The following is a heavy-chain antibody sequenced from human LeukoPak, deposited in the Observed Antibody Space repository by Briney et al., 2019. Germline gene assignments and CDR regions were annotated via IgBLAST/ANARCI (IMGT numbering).Heavy chain of an antibody. CDR3: ANCYYDSSGYYYPFDY. D-gene: IGHD3-22*01. Sequence: GGSLRLSCAASGFTFSAYGMTWVRQAPGKGLEWVSHISDRGDNTYYADSVKGRFTISRDNSKNTLYLQMNSLRAEDTAVYYCANCYYDSSGYYYPFDYWGQGTLVTVSS. V-gene: IGHV3-23*01. CDR1: GFTFSAYG. CDR2: ISDRGDNT. J-gene: IGHJ4*02.